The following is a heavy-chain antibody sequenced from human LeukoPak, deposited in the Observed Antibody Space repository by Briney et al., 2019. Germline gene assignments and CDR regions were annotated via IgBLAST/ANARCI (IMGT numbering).Heavy chain of an antibody. CDR3: GRLFGYSSPYNWFDP. V-gene: IGHV4-34*01. CDR2: INHSGST. J-gene: IGHJ5*02. D-gene: IGHD6-13*01. CDR1: GGSFSGYY. Sequence: SETLSLTCAVYGGSFSGYYWSWIRQPPGKGLEWIGEINHSGSTNYNPSLKSRVTISVDTSKNQFSLKLSSVTAADTAVYYCGRLFGYSSPYNWFDPWGQGTLVTVSS.